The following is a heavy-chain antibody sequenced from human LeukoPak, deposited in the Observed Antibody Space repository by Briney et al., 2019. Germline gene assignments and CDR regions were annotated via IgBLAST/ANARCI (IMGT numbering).Heavy chain of an antibody. J-gene: IGHJ4*02. CDR1: GFTFSTYA. CDR2: IRGDGATK. V-gene: IGHV3-23*01. Sequence: GGSLRLSCAASGFTFSTYAMTWVRKAPGKGLEWVSAIRGDGATKFYADSVKGRFTVSRDNSKNTLYLQMNSLRAEDTVVYYCAKDQYRDYFRGADYWGQGTLVTVSS. D-gene: IGHD2/OR15-2a*01. CDR3: AKDQYRDYFRGADY.